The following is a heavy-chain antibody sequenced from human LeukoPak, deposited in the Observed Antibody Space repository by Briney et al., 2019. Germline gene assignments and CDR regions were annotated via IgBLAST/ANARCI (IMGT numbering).Heavy chain of an antibody. CDR3: ARTNYYYYYGMDV. CDR2: ISAYNGNT. J-gene: IGHJ6*02. CDR1: GYIFTSYG. Sequence: ASVKVSCKASGYIFTSYGISWVRQAPGQGLEWMGWISAYNGNTNYAQKLQGRVTMTTDTSTSTACMELRSLRSDDTAVYYCARTNYYYYYGMDVWGQGTTVTVSS. V-gene: IGHV1-18*01.